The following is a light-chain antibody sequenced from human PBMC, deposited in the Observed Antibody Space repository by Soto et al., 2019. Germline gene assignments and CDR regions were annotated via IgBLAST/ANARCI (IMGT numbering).Light chain of an antibody. CDR3: SSYAGSNNFV. V-gene: IGLV2-8*01. Sequence: QSALAQPPSASGSPGQSVTISCTGTSSDGGTYKYVSWYQQHPGKAPKLMIYEVTKRPSGVPDRFSGSKSGNTASLTVSGLQAEDEADYYCSSYAGSNNFVFGTGTKVTVL. CDR1: SSDGGTYKY. J-gene: IGLJ1*01. CDR2: EVT.